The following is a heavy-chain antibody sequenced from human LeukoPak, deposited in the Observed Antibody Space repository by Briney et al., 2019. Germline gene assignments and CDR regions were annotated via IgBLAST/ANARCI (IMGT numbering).Heavy chain of an antibody. CDR2: IYTSGST. V-gene: IGHV4-4*07. CDR3: ARGFMVRGDTDAFDI. D-gene: IGHD3-10*01. J-gene: IGHJ3*02. CDR1: GGSISSYY. Sequence: SETLSLTCTVSGGSISSYYWSWIRQPAGKGLEWLGRIYTSGSTNYNPSLKSRVTMSVDTSKNQFSLKLSSVTAADTAVYYCARGFMVRGDTDAFDIWGQGTMVTVSS.